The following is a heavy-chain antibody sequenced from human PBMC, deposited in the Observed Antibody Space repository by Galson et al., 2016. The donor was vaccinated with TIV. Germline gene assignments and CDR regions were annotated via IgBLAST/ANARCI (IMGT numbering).Heavy chain of an antibody. CDR2: IFPGDYET. CDR1: GYRFTTDW. CDR3: ASLGASSGSHLTDAVDI. D-gene: IGHD4/OR15-4a*01. Sequence: QSGAEVKKPGESLKISCKTSGYRFTTDWIAWVRQVPGKGLEWMGIIFPGDYETRYSPSFQGQVTISVGKSFSTAYLQWSDLTTSDSAMYYCASLGASSGSHLTDAVDIWGQGTLITVSS. V-gene: IGHV5-51*03. J-gene: IGHJ3*02.